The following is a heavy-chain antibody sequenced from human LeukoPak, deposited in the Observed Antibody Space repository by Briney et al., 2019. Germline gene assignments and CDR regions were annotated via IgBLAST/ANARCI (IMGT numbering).Heavy chain of an antibody. CDR2: ICPGDSDT. CDR3: ARKTTVGGSLPFDY. D-gene: IGHD3-16*01. Sequence: GESLKISCKGSGYGFSSYWIGWVRQMPGKGLEYMGIICPGDSDTRYSQSFQGQVTISADKSITTAYLQWSSLKASATAMYYCARKTTVGGSLPFDYWGQGTLVSVSS. V-gene: IGHV5-51*01. J-gene: IGHJ4*02. CDR1: GYGFSSYW.